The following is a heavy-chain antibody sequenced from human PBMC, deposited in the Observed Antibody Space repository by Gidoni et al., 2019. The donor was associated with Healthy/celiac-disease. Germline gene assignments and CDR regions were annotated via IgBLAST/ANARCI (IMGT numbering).Heavy chain of an antibody. CDR2: ISSSSSYI. V-gene: IGHV3-21*01. J-gene: IGHJ6*02. Sequence: EVQLVESGGGLVKPGGSLRLSCAASGFTFSSYSMNWVRQAPGKGLEWVSSISSSSSYIYYADSVKGRFTISRDNAKNSLYLQMNSLRAEDTAVYYCARGRGSGTYYYYGMDVWGQGTTVTVSS. CDR1: GFTFSSYS. CDR3: ARGRGSGTYYYYGMDV. D-gene: IGHD3-16*01.